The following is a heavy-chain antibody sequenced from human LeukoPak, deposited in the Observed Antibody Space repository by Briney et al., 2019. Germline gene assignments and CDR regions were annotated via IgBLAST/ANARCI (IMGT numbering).Heavy chain of an antibody. CDR2: IHPNSGGT. J-gene: IGHJ4*02. V-gene: IGHV1-2*02. CDR3: ARDQSYDILTGYYYFDY. Sequence: ASVKVSCKASGYTFTGYYMHWVRQAPGQGLEWMGWIHPNSGGTNYAQKFQGRVTMTRDTSISTAYMELSRLRSDDTAVYYCARDQSYDILTGYYYFDYWGQGTLVTVSS. D-gene: IGHD3-9*01. CDR1: GYTFTGYY.